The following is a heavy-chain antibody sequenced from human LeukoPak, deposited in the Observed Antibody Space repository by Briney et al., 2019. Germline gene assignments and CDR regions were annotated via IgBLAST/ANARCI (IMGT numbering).Heavy chain of an antibody. D-gene: IGHD5-24*01. V-gene: IGHV3-23*01. Sequence: GGSLRLSCAASGFPFSSYAMNWVRQAPGKGLEWVSAISETGDRTHYADSVKGRFTVSRDNPKDTLYLQMDSLRAEDTAVYYCAKQFVDIWGQGTLVTVSS. J-gene: IGHJ5*02. CDR2: ISETGDRT. CDR1: GFPFSSYA. CDR3: AKQFVDI.